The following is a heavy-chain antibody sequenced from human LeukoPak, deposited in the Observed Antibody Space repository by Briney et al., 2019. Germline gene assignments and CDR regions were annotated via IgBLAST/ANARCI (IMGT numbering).Heavy chain of an antibody. D-gene: IGHD3-16*01. CDR1: GFSLSTSGVG. Sequence: SGPTLVNPPQTLTLTCTFSGFSLSTSGVGVGWIRQTPGKALEWLELIYWDDDKRYSPSLKSRLTITKDTSKNQVVLTMTNMDPVDTATYYCAHRQYHFGALTFDIWGQGTVVTVSS. CDR3: AHRQYHFGALTFDI. CDR2: IYWDDDK. J-gene: IGHJ3*02. V-gene: IGHV2-5*02.